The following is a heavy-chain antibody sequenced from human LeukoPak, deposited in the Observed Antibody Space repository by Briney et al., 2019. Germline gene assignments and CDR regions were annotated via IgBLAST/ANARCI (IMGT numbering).Heavy chain of an antibody. Sequence: PGGSLRLSCAASGFTFSGYGMNWVRQAPGKGLEWDSYISSSGSHIYYADSVRGRFTISRDNAQNSLYLHLNSLRAEDTAVYYCARGPGGYDFRSFWGQGTLVTVSS. V-gene: IGHV3-48*01. J-gene: IGHJ4*02. CDR3: ARGPGGYDFRSF. CDR2: ISSSGSHI. CDR1: GFTFSGYG. D-gene: IGHD3-3*01.